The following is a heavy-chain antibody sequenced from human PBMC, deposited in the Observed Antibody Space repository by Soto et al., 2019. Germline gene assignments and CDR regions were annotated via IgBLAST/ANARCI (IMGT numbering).Heavy chain of an antibody. D-gene: IGHD5-12*01. CDR3: ARGVVSTGYFDY. V-gene: IGHV3-72*01. CDR1: GFTFSDHY. CDR2: SRDKVHSHTT. Sequence: EVQLAESGGGLVQPGGSLSLSCAASGFTFSDHYMEWVRQAPGKGLEWVGRSRDKVHSHTTEYAASVKGRFTISRGDSENSLYLQMNSLKTEDTAVYYCARGVVSTGYFDYWGQGPLVNVS. J-gene: IGHJ4*02.